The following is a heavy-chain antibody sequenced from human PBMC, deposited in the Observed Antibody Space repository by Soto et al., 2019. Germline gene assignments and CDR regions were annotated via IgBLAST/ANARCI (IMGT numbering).Heavy chain of an antibody. CDR3: VKETVAAAYVETSPFDF. J-gene: IGHJ4*02. Sequence: EVQLLESGGGLVQPGGSLRPSCAASGFTFSSYAMGWVRQAPGTGLAWVSVIDGSGGDTSFADSVKGRFTISRDNSKNTLYLHMNSLRAEDTARYYCVKETVAAAYVETSPFDFWGQGTLVTVSS. D-gene: IGHD2-15*01. V-gene: IGHV3-23*01. CDR2: IDGSGGDT. CDR1: GFTFSSYA.